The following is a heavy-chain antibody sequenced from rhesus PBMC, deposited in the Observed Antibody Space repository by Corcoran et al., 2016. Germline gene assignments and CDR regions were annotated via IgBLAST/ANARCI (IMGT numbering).Heavy chain of an antibody. CDR1: GGSISGYYY. CDR2: IYSNSEST. D-gene: IGHD6-43*01. CDR3: ARAPREYSSSPYGLDS. J-gene: IGHJ6*01. Sequence: QVQLQESGPGVVKPSATLSLTCAVSGGSISGYYYWSWIRQPPGKGLEWIGSIYSNSESTNYNPSLKSRVTMSKDTSKNQFSLKLSSVTATDTAVYYCARAPREYSSSPYGLDSWGQGVVVTVSS. V-gene: IGHV4S12*01.